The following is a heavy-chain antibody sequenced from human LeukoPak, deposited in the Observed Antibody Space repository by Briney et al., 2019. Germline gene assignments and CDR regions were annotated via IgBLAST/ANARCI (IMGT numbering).Heavy chain of an antibody. CDR1: GFTFEDYA. D-gene: IGHD6-13*01. J-gene: IGHJ4*02. CDR3: AKDIRGSTSWYGLDY. CDR2: ISWDGGST. V-gene: IGHV3-43D*03. Sequence: GGSLRLSCAASGFTFEDYAMHWVRQAPGKGLEWVSLISWDGGSTYFADSVKGRFTISRDNSKNSLYLQMNTLRAEDTALYYCAKDIRGSTSWYGLDYWGQGTLVTVSS.